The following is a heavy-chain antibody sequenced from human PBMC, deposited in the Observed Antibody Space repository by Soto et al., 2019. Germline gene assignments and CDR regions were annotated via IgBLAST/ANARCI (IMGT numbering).Heavy chain of an antibody. CDR3: AISRGYSSGWYETLDY. CDR2: IIPILGIA. J-gene: IGHJ4*02. D-gene: IGHD6-19*01. V-gene: IGHV1-69*02. Sequence: ASVKVSCKASGGTFSSYTISWVRQAPGQGLEWMGRIIPILGIANYAQKFQGRVTITADKSTSTAYMELSSLRSEDTAVYYCAISRGYSSGWYETLDYWGQGTLVTVSS. CDR1: GGTFSSYT.